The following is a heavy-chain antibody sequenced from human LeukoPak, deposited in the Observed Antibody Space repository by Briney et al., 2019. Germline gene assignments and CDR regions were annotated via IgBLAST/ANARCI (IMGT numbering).Heavy chain of an antibody. V-gene: IGHV4-39*01. CDR2: IYYTGST. CDR1: GASISGGTYY. J-gene: IGHJ4*02. D-gene: IGHD1-26*01. CDR3: ARRGGSGRAFDY. Sequence: SETLSLTCSVSGASISGGTYYWGWIRQPPGKGLVWIGSIYYTGSTYDNPSLKSRVTISVDTSKNQFSLKLSSVTAADTAVYYCARRGGSGRAFDYWGQGTLVTVSS.